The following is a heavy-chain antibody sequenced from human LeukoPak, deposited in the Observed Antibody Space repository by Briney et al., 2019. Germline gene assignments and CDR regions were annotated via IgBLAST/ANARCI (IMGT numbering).Heavy chain of an antibody. Sequence: GGSLRLSCAASGFTFSSYAMSWVRQAPGKGLEWVSAISGSGGTTYYADSVKGRFTISRDNSKNTLYLQMNSLRAEDTAVYYCAKGNGYSYGRYYFDYWGQGTLVTVSS. D-gene: IGHD5-18*01. CDR1: GFTFSSYA. V-gene: IGHV3-23*01. CDR3: AKGNGYSYGRYYFDY. CDR2: ISGSGGTT. J-gene: IGHJ4*02.